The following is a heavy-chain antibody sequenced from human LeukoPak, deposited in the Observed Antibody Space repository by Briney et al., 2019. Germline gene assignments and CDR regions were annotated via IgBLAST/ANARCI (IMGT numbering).Heavy chain of an antibody. V-gene: IGHV1-2*02. CDR1: GYTFTGYY. D-gene: IGHD6-19*01. J-gene: IGHJ3*02. CDR3: ARDVYRQWLAYDAFDI. Sequence: ASVKVSCKASGYTFTGYYMHWVRQAPGQGLEWMGWINPNSGGTNYAQKFQGRVTMTRNTSISTAYMELSSLRSEDTAVYYCARDVYRQWLAYDAFDIWGQGTMVTVSS. CDR2: INPNSGGT.